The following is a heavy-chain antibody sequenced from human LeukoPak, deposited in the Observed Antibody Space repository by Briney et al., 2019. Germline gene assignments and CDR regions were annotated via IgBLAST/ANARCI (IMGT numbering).Heavy chain of an antibody. J-gene: IGHJ6*02. Sequence: PGGSLRLSCAASGFTFSNTCMSWVRQAPGKELEGVGRIKSKTDGGTTDYAAPVKGRFTISRDDSKNTLDLQMNSLKTEDTAVYYCTTGVYGMDVWGQGTTVTVSS. CDR3: TTGVYGMDV. CDR2: IKSKTDGGTT. CDR1: GFTFSNTC. V-gene: IGHV3-15*01.